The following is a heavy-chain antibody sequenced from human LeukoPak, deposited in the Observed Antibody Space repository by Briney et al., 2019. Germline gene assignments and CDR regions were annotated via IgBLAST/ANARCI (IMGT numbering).Heavy chain of an antibody. CDR2: FDPINGET. V-gene: IGHV1-24*01. CDR1: GYTLTKMS. CDR3: TINLRDY. J-gene: IGHJ4*02. Sequence: GASVKVSCKVSGYTLTKMSMHWVRLAPGKGFEWMGGFDPINGETTYAQKFQGRVTMTEDTSTDTAYMELSGLRSEDTAIYYCTINLRDYWGQGTLVTVSS.